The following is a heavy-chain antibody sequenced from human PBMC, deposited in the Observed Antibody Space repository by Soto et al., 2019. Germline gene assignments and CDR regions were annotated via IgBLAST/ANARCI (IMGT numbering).Heavy chain of an antibody. CDR3: ARAPSEYIWGSYLRYYEY. Sequence: EVQILESGGGLVQPGGSLRLSCAASGFPFRNYAMAWVRQAPGKGLEWVSAISGTTGHAFYADSVKDRFTISRDNSKKTLYLQMDSLRAEDTAVYHCARAPSEYIWGSYLRYYEYWGQGTLVTVSS. CDR1: GFPFRNYA. D-gene: IGHD3-16*01. J-gene: IGHJ4*02. V-gene: IGHV3-23*01. CDR2: ISGTTGHA.